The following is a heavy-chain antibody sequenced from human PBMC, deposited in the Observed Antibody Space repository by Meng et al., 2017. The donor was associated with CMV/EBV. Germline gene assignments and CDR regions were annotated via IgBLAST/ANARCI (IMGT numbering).Heavy chain of an antibody. CDR1: GVTFSSYG. J-gene: IGHJ4*02. D-gene: IGHD5-12*01. V-gene: IGHV3-30*02. CDR3: AKDGYSGYDYDY. Sequence: GGSLRLACAASGVTFSSYGMHWVRQAPGKGLEWVAFIRYDGSNKYYADSVKGRFTISRDNSKNTLYLQMNSLRAEDTAVYYCAKDGYSGYDYDYWGQGTLVTVSS. CDR2: IRYDGSNK.